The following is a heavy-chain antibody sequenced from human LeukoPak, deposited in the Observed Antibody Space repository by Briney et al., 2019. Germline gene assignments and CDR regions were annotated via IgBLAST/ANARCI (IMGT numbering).Heavy chain of an antibody. V-gene: IGHV1-3*01. Sequence: AASVKVSCKASGYTFIDYTMHWLRQAPGQRLDWMGWINGGSGNTKYSPEFQGRVTITRDTSASTGYMKLSSLRSEDTAVYYCANPRYDSSGYYYVDWGQGTLVTVSS. CDR1: GYTFIDYT. CDR3: ANPRYDSSGYYYVD. J-gene: IGHJ4*02. CDR2: INGGSGNT. D-gene: IGHD3-22*01.